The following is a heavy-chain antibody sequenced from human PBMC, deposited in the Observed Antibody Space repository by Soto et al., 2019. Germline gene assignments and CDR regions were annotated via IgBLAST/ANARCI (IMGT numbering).Heavy chain of an antibody. V-gene: IGHV5-51*01. CDR3: ASSVLVTSTMNYFDL. J-gene: IGHJ4*02. Sequence: PGESLKISCQASGYSFSNFWMAWVRQMPGEGLEWLGIIYPDDSDTRYSPSFLGQVTISADKSIKTTYLQWSSLKASDTAIYFCASSVLVTSTMNYFDLWGQGTLVTVYS. D-gene: IGHD2-8*02. CDR1: GYSFSNFW. CDR2: IYPDDSDT.